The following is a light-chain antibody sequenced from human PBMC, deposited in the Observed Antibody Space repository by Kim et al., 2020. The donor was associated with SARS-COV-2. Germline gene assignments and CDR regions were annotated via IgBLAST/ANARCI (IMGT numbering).Light chain of an antibody. J-gene: IGKJ5*01. V-gene: IGKV3D-15*01. CDR1: QSVRTD. CDR3: QQYKNWPPIT. Sequence: SPGERATLSCRASQSVRTDLAWYQQKPGQPPRLLIYGASTRATGIPARFSGSGSGTEFTLTISGLQSDDLAVYYCQQYKNWPPITFGQGTRLEIK. CDR2: GAS.